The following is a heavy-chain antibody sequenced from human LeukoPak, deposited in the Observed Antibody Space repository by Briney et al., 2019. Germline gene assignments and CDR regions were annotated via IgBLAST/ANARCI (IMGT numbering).Heavy chain of an antibody. CDR2: ISGSGGST. CDR1: GFTFSSYA. D-gene: IGHD3-3*01. Sequence: PGGSLRLSCAASGFTFSSYAMSWVRQAPGKGLEWVSAISGSGGSTYYADSVKGRFTISRDNSKNTLYLQMNSLRAEDTAVYYCAKRTPLYDFWSGHPPYMDVWGKGTTVTVSS. J-gene: IGHJ6*03. V-gene: IGHV3-23*01. CDR3: AKRTPLYDFWSGHPPYMDV.